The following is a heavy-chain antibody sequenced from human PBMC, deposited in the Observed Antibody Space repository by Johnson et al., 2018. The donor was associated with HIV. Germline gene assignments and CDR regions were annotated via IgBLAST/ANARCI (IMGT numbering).Heavy chain of an antibody. V-gene: IGHV3-66*01. D-gene: IGHD3-22*01. CDR3: ASVPMIVVLDGAFDI. CDR1: GFTVSSNY. Sequence: VQLVESGGAFVQPGGSLRLSCAASGFTVSSNYMSWVRQAPGKGLEWVSVIYSGGSTYYADSVKGRFTISRDNSKNTLYLQMNSLRAEDTAVYYCASVPMIVVLDGAFDIWGQGTMVTVSS. CDR2: IYSGGST. J-gene: IGHJ3*02.